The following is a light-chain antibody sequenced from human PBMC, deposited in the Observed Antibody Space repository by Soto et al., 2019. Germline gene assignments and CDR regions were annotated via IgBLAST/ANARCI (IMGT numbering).Light chain of an antibody. V-gene: IGKV1-5*03. Sequence: DIQMTQSPSTLSASVGDRVTITCRASQSISSWLAWYQQKPGEAPKLLIYKAACLESGFPSRFSGSGSVTQLTLPVPGLQPADLEPSCCQQYNGYRLPFGGGAQGESK. J-gene: IGKJ4*01. CDR2: KAA. CDR3: QQYNGYRLP. CDR1: QSISSW.